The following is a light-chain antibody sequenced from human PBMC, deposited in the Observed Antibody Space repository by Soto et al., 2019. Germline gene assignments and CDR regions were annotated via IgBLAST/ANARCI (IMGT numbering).Light chain of an antibody. CDR1: SSDVGGYNY. CDR3: CSYAANYPWV. CDR2: DAV. J-gene: IGLJ3*02. Sequence: QSALTQPRSVSGSPGQSVTISCTGISSDVGGYNYVSWYQHHPGKAPKVVIYDAVKRPSGVPDRFSGSRSGNTASLTISGLQAEDEADYYCCSYAANYPWVFGGGTQLTVL. V-gene: IGLV2-11*01.